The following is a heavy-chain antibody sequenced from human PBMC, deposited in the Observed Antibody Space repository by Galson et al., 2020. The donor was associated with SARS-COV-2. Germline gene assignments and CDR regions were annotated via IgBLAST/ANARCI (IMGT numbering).Heavy chain of an antibody. CDR3: ARSSGVFDLGGLYGMYV. D-gene: IGHD3-10*01. CDR2: ISYVAHNK. CDR1: GFTSTNYP. J-gene: IGHJ6*02. V-gene: IGHV3-30-3*01. Sequence: GGSLRPSCTASGFTSTNYPMPWVRPAPGQGLARMAVISYVAHNKYYADSVRGRFTISRDNVRNTLALQMNTLRGDDTAIYYWARSSGVFDLGGLYGMYVCGQGTTVTVSS.